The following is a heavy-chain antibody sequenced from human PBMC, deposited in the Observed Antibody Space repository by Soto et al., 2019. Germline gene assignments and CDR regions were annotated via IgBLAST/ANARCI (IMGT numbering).Heavy chain of an antibody. J-gene: IGHJ5*01. Sequence: QVQLQESGPGLVRPSETLSLTCTVSGASLTSGSYYWSWVRQPPGKGLEWIAYIDRSGSTNYNPSLKSRATISVDTSKNQFSLRLTSVTPADTAMYYCARWKYSYADLPGDWFDSWGQGTLVTVSS. V-gene: IGHV4-61*01. CDR2: IDRSGST. CDR1: GASLTSGSYY. CDR3: ARWKYSYADLPGDWFDS. D-gene: IGHD3-16*01.